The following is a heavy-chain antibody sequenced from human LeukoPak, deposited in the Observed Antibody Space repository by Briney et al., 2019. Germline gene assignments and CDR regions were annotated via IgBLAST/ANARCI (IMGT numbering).Heavy chain of an antibody. Sequence: PGRSLRLSCAASGFTFSSYAMHWVRQAPGKGLEWVAVISYDGSNKYYADSVKGRFTISRDNSKNTLYLQMNSLRAEDTAVYYCARERIAVANDAFDIWGQGTMVTVSS. CDR1: GFTFSSYA. J-gene: IGHJ3*02. CDR3: ARERIAVANDAFDI. V-gene: IGHV3-30-3*01. D-gene: IGHD6-19*01. CDR2: ISYDGSNK.